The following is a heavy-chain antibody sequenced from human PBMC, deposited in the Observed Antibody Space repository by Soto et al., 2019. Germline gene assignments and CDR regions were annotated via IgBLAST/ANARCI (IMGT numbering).Heavy chain of an antibody. J-gene: IGHJ4*02. Sequence: SVKVSCKASGGTFSSYTISWVRQAPGQGLEWMGRIIPILGIANYAQKFQGRVTITADKSTSTAYMELSSLRSEDTAVYYCATTMVRGVIGSDYWGQGKLVTVSS. CDR3: ATTMVRGVIGSDY. CDR1: GGTFSSYT. CDR2: IIPILGIA. D-gene: IGHD3-10*01. V-gene: IGHV1-69*02.